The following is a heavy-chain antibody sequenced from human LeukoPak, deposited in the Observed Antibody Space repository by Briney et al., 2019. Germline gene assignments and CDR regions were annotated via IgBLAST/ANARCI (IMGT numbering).Heavy chain of an antibody. CDR2: IYSSGST. D-gene: IGHD3-10*01. V-gene: IGHV4-61*09. J-gene: IGHJ4*02. CDR3: ARHYDSGSYPLDF. Sequence: SQTLSLTCAVSGGSISSGGYSWNWIRQPPGKGLEWIGHIYSSGSTTYTPSLQGRVTISLDTSKNQFSLKLSSVTAADTAVYYCARHYDSGSYPLDFWGQGTLVTVSS. CDR1: GGSISSGGYS.